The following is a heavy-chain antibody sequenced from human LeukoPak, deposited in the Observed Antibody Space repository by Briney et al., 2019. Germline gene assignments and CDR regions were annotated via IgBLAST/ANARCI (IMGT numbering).Heavy chain of an antibody. J-gene: IGHJ3*02. V-gene: IGHV3-48*03. CDR2: ISSSGTTI. Sequence: GRSLRLSCAASGFTFSGYEMNWVRQAPGKGLEWVSYISSSGTTIYSADSVKGRFTISRDNAKNSLYLQMSSLRAEDTAVYYCVREAAALDDAFDIWGQGTMVTVSS. CDR3: VREAAALDDAFDI. CDR1: GFTFSGYE. D-gene: IGHD1-1*01.